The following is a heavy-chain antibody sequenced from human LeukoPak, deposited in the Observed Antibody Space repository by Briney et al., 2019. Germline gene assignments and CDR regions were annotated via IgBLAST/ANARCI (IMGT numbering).Heavy chain of an antibody. J-gene: IGHJ4*02. V-gene: IGHV3-74*01. D-gene: IGHD3-3*01. Sequence: GGSLRLSCAASTFTFSRYWMHWVRQAPGKGLVWVSRINSDGTNTYYADSVKGRFTISRDNPKNTLYLQMNSLRTEDTAVYYCARDRAAFGVVQVGYWGQGTLVTVSS. CDR1: TFTFSRYW. CDR2: INSDGTNT. CDR3: ARDRAAFGVVQVGY.